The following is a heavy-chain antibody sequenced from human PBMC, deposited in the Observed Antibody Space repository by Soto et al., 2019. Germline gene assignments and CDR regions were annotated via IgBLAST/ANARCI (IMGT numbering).Heavy chain of an antibody. D-gene: IGHD3-3*01. J-gene: IGHJ5*02. Sequence: SETLSLTCAVSGYSNSSGYYWGWIRQPPGKGLEWIGSIYHSGSTHYNPSLKSQVTISVDTSKNQFSLKLSSVTAADTAVYYCARDGFLEWLLYGEVSANWFDPWRQGTLVTVSS. CDR3: ARDGFLEWLLYGEVSANWFDP. V-gene: IGHV4-38-2*02. CDR1: GYSNSSGYY. CDR2: IYHSGST.